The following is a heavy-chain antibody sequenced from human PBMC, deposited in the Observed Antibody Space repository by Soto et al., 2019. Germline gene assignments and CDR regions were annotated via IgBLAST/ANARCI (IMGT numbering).Heavy chain of an antibody. V-gene: IGHV3-66*01. CDR1: GFTVSSNY. CDR3: ASGRLGELSIDY. CDR2: IYSGGST. D-gene: IGHD3-16*02. Sequence: EVQLVESGGGLVQPGGSLRLSCAASGFTVSSNYMSWVRQAPGKGLEWVSVIYSGGSTYYADSVKGRFTISSDNSKNTLYLQMNSLRAEDTAVYYCASGRLGELSIDYWGQGTLVTVSS. J-gene: IGHJ4*02.